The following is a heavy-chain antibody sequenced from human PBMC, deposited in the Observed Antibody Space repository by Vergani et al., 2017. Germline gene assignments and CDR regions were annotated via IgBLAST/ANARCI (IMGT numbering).Heavy chain of an antibody. J-gene: IGHJ6*03. CDR3: ARAQIAAAASWGGSMDV. D-gene: IGHD6-13*01. CDR2: IYYSGST. V-gene: IGHV4-31*03. Sequence: QVQLQESGPGLVKPSQTLSLTCTVSGGSISSGGYYWSWIRQHPGKGLEWIGYIYYSGSTYYNPSIKSRVTISVDTSKNQFSLKLSSVTAADTAVYYCARAQIAAAASWGGSMDVWGKGTTVTVSS. CDR1: GGSISSGGYY.